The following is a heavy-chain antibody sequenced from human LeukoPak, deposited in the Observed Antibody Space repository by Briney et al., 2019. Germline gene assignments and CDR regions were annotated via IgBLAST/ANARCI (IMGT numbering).Heavy chain of an antibody. D-gene: IGHD6-13*01. CDR3: AGMIAAAGTGWFDA. J-gene: IGHJ5*02. Sequence: GGSLRLSCAASGFTVSSNYMSWVRQAPGKGLEWVSVIYSGGSTYYADSVKGRFTISRDNSKNTLYLQMNSLRAEDTAVYYCAGMIAAAGTGWFDAWGQGTLVTVSS. CDR2: IYSGGST. V-gene: IGHV3-53*01. CDR1: GFTVSSNY.